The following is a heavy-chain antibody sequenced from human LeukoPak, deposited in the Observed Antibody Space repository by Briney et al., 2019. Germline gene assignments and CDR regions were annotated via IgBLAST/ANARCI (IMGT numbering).Heavy chain of an antibody. CDR1: GFTFSSYA. CDR2: ISGSGHTT. V-gene: IGHV3-23*01. CDR3: ANAGGDSRPHDY. J-gene: IGHJ4*02. D-gene: IGHD2-21*02. Sequence: GESLKISCAGSGFTFSSYAMSWVRQAPGKGPEWVSAISGSGHTTSYADAVKGRFAISRDNSKNTLSLQMSSLRAEDTAVYYCANAGGDSRPHDYWGQGTLVTVSS.